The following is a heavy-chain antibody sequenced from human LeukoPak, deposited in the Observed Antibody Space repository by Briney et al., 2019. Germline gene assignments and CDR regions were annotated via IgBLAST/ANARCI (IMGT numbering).Heavy chain of an antibody. CDR1: GYTFTSYA. Sequence: ASVKVSCKASGYTFTSYAMNWVRQAPGQGLEWMGWINTDTGNPTYAQGFTGRFVFSLDTSVSTAYLQISSLKAEDTAVYYCARDSPDIVVVPAEKYGMDVWGQGTTVTVSS. CDR3: ARDSPDIVVVPAEKYGMDV. CDR2: INTDTGNP. J-gene: IGHJ6*02. V-gene: IGHV7-4-1*02. D-gene: IGHD2-2*01.